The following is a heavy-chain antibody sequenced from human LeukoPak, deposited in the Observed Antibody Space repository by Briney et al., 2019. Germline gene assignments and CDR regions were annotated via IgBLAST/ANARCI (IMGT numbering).Heavy chain of an antibody. D-gene: IGHD6-13*01. CDR2: IGSDNKP. CDR3: AKGQNEQLVHVVVH. V-gene: IGHV3-23*05. Sequence: GGSLRLSCEASGFTFSAYAMTWVRQAPGQGLEWVSSIGSDNKPHYSESVKGRFTISRDNSKNTLYLQMNSLRAEDTAVYYCAKGQNEQLVHVVVHWGQGTLVTVSS. J-gene: IGHJ5*02. CDR1: GFTFSAYA.